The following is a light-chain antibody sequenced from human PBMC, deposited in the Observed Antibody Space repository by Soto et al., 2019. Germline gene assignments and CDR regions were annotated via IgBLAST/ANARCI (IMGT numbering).Light chain of an antibody. CDR2: QVS. V-gene: IGLV2-14*01. J-gene: IGLJ3*02. CDR1: SSDVGGYTY. CDR3: SYYTSSNTRV. Sequence: QSALTQPASVSGSPGQSITISCTGTSSDVGGYTYVSWYQQHPGKAPKLMIYQVSNRPSGISSRFSASKSGNTASLTISVLQTEDDADYCCSYYTSSNTRVFGGGTKVTVL.